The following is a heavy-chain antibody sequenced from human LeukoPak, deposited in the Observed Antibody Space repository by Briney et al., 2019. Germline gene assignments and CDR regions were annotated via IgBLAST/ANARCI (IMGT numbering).Heavy chain of an antibody. CDR1: GDSVSSNSAA. CDR2: TYYRSKWYN. CDR3: ARDAPLESSGWQTYFDY. J-gene: IGHJ4*02. Sequence: SQTLSLTCAISGDSVSSNSAAWNWIRQSPSRGLEWLGSTYYRSKWYNDYAVSVKSRITINPDTSKNQFSLQLNSVTPEDTAVYYCARDAPLESSGWQTYFDYWGQGTLVTVSS. V-gene: IGHV6-1*01. D-gene: IGHD6-19*01.